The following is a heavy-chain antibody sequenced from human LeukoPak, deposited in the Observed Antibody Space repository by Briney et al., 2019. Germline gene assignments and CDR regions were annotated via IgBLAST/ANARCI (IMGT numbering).Heavy chain of an antibody. CDR2: INHSGST. CDR1: GGSFSGYY. D-gene: IGHD4-23*01. CDR3: ARTLRWKFDY. Sequence: SETLSLTCAVYGGSFSGYYWSWIRQPPANGLELIWEINHSGSTNHNPSLKSRVTISVDTSKNQFSLKLSSVTAADTAVYYCARTLRWKFDYWGQGALVTVSS. J-gene: IGHJ4*02. V-gene: IGHV4-34*01.